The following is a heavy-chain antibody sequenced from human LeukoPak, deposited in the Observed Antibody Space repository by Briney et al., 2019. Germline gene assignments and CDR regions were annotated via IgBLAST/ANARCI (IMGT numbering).Heavy chain of an antibody. J-gene: IGHJ4*02. Sequence: SETLSLTCTVSGGSISSYYWSWIRQPPGKGLEWIGYIYYSGSTNYNPSLKSRVTISVDTSKNQFSLKLSSVTAADTAVCYCARGRRGELLRYFDYWGQGALVTVSS. CDR3: ARGRRGELLRYFDY. D-gene: IGHD1-26*01. CDR1: GGSISSYY. V-gene: IGHV4-59*01. CDR2: IYYSGST.